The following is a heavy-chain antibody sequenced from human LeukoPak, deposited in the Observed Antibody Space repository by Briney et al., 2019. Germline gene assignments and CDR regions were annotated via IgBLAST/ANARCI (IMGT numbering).Heavy chain of an antibody. V-gene: IGHV3-23*01. CDR3: ATPLDTIVVQQASLT. Sequence: PGGSLRLSCPASGFTFSGYAMSWVRQAPGKWLEWVSAISGSGGSTYYSDSVKGRFTISRDNSKNTLYLQMNSRRAEDTAVYYCATPLDTIVVQQASLTWGQGALVTVSS. CDR1: GFTFSGYA. J-gene: IGHJ4*02. D-gene: IGHD2-2*03. CDR2: ISGSGGST.